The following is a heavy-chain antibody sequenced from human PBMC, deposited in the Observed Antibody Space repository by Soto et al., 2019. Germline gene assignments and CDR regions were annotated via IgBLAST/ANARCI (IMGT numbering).Heavy chain of an antibody. Sequence: PGESLKISCKGSGYSFTSYWIGWVRQMPGKGLEWMGIIYPGDSDTRYSPSFQGQVTISADKSISTAYLQWSSLKASDTAMYYCARHPLCPNTAMVLPGDYWGQGTLVTGSS. V-gene: IGHV5-51*01. D-gene: IGHD5-18*01. CDR3: ARHPLCPNTAMVLPGDY. CDR2: IYPGDSDT. CDR1: GYSFTSYW. J-gene: IGHJ4*02.